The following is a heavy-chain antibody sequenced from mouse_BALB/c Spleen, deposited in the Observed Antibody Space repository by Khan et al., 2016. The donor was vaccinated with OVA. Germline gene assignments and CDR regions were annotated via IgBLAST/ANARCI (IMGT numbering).Heavy chain of an antibody. Sequence: QIQLVQSGPELKKPGETVKISCKASGYTFTNYGMNWVKQAPGKGLKWMGWINTYTGEPTYADDFKGRFAFSLETSASTAHLQINNLKNEDMATYFCARGGYNGTMDYWGQGTSVTVSS. V-gene: IGHV9-1*02. CDR1: GYTFTNYG. D-gene: IGHD2-14*01. CDR2: INTYTGEP. CDR3: ARGGYNGTMDY. J-gene: IGHJ4*01.